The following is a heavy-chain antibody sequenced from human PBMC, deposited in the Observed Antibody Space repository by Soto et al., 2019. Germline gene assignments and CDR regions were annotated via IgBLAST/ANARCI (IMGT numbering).Heavy chain of an antibody. Sequence: ASVKVSCKASGYTFTSYDMHWVRQAPGQRLEWMGWINAGNGNTKYSQKFQGRVTITRDTSASTAYMELSSLRSEDTAVYYCARGLSTGAFDIWGQATMVTVSS. V-gene: IGHV1-3*01. CDR1: GYTFTSYD. J-gene: IGHJ3*02. CDR2: INAGNGNT. CDR3: ARGLSTGAFDI.